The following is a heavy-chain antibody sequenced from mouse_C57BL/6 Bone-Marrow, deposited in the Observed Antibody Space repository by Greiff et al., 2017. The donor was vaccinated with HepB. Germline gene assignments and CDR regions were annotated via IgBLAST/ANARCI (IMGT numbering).Heavy chain of an antibody. CDR2: ISDGGSYT. CDR1: GFTFSSYA. J-gene: IGHJ4*01. CDR3: ARVDPMDY. V-gene: IGHV5-4*03. Sequence: EVMLVESGGGLVKPGGSLKLSCAASGFTFSSYAMSWVRQTPEKRLEWVATISDGGSYTYYPDNVKGRFTISRDNAKNNLYLQMSHLKSEDTAMYYCARVDPMDYWGQGTSVTVSS.